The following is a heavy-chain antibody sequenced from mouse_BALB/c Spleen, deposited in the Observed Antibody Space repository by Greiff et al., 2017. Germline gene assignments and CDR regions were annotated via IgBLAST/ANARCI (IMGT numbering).Heavy chain of an antibody. CDR2: ISSGGGST. D-gene: IGHD1-2*01. Sequence: EVQRVESGGGLVKPGGSLKLSCAASGFAFSSYDMSWVRQTPEKRLEWVAYISSGGGSTYYPDTVKGRFTISRDNAKNTLYLQMSSLKSEDTAVYYCARLAATWYFDVWGAGTTVTVSS. J-gene: IGHJ1*01. CDR1: GFAFSSYD. V-gene: IGHV5-12-1*01. CDR3: ARLAATWYFDV.